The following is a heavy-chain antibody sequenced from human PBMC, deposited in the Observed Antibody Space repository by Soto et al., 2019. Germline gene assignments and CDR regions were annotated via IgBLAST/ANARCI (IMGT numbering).Heavy chain of an antibody. J-gene: IGHJ4*02. CDR3: ARARRDGLVPDY. V-gene: IGHV3-53*01. D-gene: IGHD6-13*01. Sequence: GGSLRLSCAASGFTVSSNYMSWVRQAPGKGLEWVSVIYSGGSTYYADSVKGRFTISRDNSKNTLYLQMNSLRAEDTAVYYCARARRDGLVPDYWGQGTLVTVSS. CDR2: IYSGGST. CDR1: GFTVSSNY.